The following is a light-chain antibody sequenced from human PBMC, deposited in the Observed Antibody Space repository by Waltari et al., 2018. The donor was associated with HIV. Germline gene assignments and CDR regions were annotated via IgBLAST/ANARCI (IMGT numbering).Light chain of an antibody. CDR1: QNLRSTY. V-gene: IGKV3-20*01. Sequence: ELVLTQSPGTLSLSPGQRATLSCRASQNLRSTYLAWYQHKSGQAPRLLIFGATSRATGIPDRFRGSGSGTDFTLTISRLEPEDFAVYYCHQYDRSPSTFGQGTRLEI. J-gene: IGKJ5*01. CDR2: GAT. CDR3: HQYDRSPST.